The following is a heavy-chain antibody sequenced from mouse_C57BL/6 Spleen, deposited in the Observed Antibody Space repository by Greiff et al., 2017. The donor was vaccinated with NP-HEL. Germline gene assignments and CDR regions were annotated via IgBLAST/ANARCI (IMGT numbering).Heavy chain of an antibody. CDR3: ADYGSNSWFAY. J-gene: IGHJ3*01. CDR2: IHPNSGST. D-gene: IGHD1-1*01. Sequence: QVQLQQPGAELVKPGASVKLSCKASGYTFTSYWMHWVKQRPGQGLEWIGMIHPNSGSTNYNEKFKSKATLTVDKSSSTAYMQLSSLTSEDSAVYYCADYGSNSWFAYWGQGTLVTVSA. CDR1: GYTFTSYW. V-gene: IGHV1-64*01.